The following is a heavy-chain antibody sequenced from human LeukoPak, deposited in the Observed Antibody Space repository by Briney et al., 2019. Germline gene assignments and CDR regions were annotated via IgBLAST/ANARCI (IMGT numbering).Heavy chain of an antibody. J-gene: IGHJ4*02. Sequence: GGSLRLSCAASGFTFSSYAMSWVRQAPGKGLEWVSGISGGGGSTYYADSVKGRFTISRDNSKNTLYLQMSSLRAEDTAVYYCAKVGESGGVWKYYFDYWGQGTLVTVSS. CDR1: GFTFSSYA. CDR2: ISGGGGST. CDR3: AKVGESGGVWKYYFDY. V-gene: IGHV3-23*01. D-gene: IGHD2-15*01.